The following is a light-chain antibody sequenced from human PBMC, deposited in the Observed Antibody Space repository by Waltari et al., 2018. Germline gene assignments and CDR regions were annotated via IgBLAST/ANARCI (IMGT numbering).Light chain of an antibody. CDR3: QQYNNWPPLT. J-gene: IGKJ4*01. CDR1: QSVSSN. V-gene: IGKV3-15*01. Sequence: ELVMTQPPATLPVSPGDRATLSCRASQSVSSNLAWYQQKPGQAPRLLIYGASTRATGIPARFSGSGSGTEFTLTISSLQSEDFAVYYCQQYNNWPPLTFGGGTKVEIK. CDR2: GAS.